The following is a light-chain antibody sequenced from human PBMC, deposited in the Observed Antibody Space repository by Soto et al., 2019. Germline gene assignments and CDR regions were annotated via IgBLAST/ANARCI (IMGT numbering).Light chain of an antibody. V-gene: IGKV1-5*01. CDR2: DAS. CDR1: QSISRG. J-gene: IGKJ1*01. CDR3: QQYNPGT. Sequence: DIQMTQSPPTLSASVGDRVTITCRASQSISRGLAWHQQKAGEAPKLLIYDASTLVRGVPSRFSGSGSGTEFTLTISSLQPDDFATYYCQQYNPGTFGQGTKVEIK.